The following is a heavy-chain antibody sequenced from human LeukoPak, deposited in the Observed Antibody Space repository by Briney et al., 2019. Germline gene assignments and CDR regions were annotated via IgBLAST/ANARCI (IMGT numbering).Heavy chain of an antibody. CDR2: INAGNGNT. Sequence: ASVKVSCKASGYTFTSYAMHWVRQAPGQRLEWMGWINAGNGNTEYSQKFQGRVTITRDTSASTAYMELSSLRSEDTAVYYCAREQWLVLGYWGQGTLVTVSS. J-gene: IGHJ4*02. V-gene: IGHV1-3*01. CDR1: GYTFTSYA. D-gene: IGHD6-19*01. CDR3: AREQWLVLGY.